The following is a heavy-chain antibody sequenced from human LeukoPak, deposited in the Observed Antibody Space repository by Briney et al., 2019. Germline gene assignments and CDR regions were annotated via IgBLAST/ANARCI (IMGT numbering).Heavy chain of an antibody. CDR3: ARGYCSSTSCYPPNPYDY. V-gene: IGHV3-21*01. CDR1: GFTFSSYS. CDR2: ISSSSSYI. J-gene: IGHJ4*02. Sequence: PGGSLRLSCAASGFTFSSYSMNWVRQAPGKGLEWVSSISSSSSYIYYADSVKGRFTISRDNAKNSLYLQMNSLRAEDTAVYYCARGYCSSTSCYPPNPYDYWGQGTLVTVSS. D-gene: IGHD2-2*01.